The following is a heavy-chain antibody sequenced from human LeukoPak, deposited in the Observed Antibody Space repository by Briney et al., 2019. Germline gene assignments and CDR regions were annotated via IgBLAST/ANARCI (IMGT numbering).Heavy chain of an antibody. Sequence: PSETLSLTCAVYGVSFSGYYWSWIRQPPGKGLEWIGEINHCGSTNYNPSLKSRVTISVDTSKNQFSLKLSSVTAADTAVYYCARAPGWRNSFDYWGQGTLVTVSS. J-gene: IGHJ4*02. CDR3: ARAPGWRNSFDY. V-gene: IGHV4-34*01. D-gene: IGHD5-24*01. CDR2: INHCGST. CDR1: GVSFSGYY.